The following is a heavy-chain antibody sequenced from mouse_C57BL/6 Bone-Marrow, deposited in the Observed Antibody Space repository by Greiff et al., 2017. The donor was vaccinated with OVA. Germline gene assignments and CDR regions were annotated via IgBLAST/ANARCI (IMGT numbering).Heavy chain of an antibody. J-gene: IGHJ2*01. Sequence: QVQLQQSGAELMKPGASVKLSCKATGYTFTGYWIEWVKQRPGHGLEWIGEILPGSGSTSYNEKFKGKATFTADTSSNTAYMQLSSLTTEDSAIYYCARWRQLRLYFDYWGQGTTLTVSS. D-gene: IGHD3-2*02. CDR2: ILPGSGST. CDR1: GYTFTGYW. V-gene: IGHV1-9*01. CDR3: ARWRQLRLYFDY.